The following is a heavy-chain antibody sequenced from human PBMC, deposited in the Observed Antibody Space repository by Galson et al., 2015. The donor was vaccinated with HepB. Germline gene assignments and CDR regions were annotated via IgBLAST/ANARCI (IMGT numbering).Heavy chain of an antibody. Sequence: SLRLSCAASGFTFSSYAMSWVRQAPGKGLEWVSAISGSGGSTYYADSVKGRFTISRDNSKNTLYLQMNSLRAEDTAVYYCAKDGTIYYDSSGYSDYWGQGTLVTVSS. CDR1: GFTFSSYA. CDR3: AKDGTIYYDSSGYSDY. V-gene: IGHV3-23*01. J-gene: IGHJ4*02. CDR2: ISGSGGST. D-gene: IGHD3-22*01.